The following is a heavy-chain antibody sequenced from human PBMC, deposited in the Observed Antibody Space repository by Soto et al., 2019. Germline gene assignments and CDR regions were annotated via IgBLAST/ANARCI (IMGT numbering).Heavy chain of an antibody. J-gene: IGHJ6*02. CDR3: AREVRADFWSGYSDYYYYYGMDV. CDR2: IWYDGSNK. Sequence: PGGSLRLSCAASGFTFSSYGMHWVRQAPGKGLEWVAVIWYDGSNKYYADSVKGRFTISRDNSKNTLYLQMNSLRAEDTAVYYCAREVRADFWSGYSDYYYYYGMDVWGQGTTVTVSS. CDR1: GFTFSSYG. V-gene: IGHV3-33*01. D-gene: IGHD3-3*01.